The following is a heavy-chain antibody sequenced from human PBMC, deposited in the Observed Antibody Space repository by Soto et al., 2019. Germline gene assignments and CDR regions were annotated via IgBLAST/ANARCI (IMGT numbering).Heavy chain of an antibody. CDR2: IYYSGST. V-gene: IGHV4-31*03. D-gene: IGHD6-6*01. Sequence: SETLSLTCTVSGGSISSGGYYWSWIRQHPGKGLEWIGYIYYSGSTYYNPSLKSRVTISVDTSKNQFSLKLSSVTAADTAVYYCARGLAATSDYWGQGTLVTSPQ. CDR3: ARGLAATSDY. J-gene: IGHJ4*02. CDR1: GGSISSGGYY.